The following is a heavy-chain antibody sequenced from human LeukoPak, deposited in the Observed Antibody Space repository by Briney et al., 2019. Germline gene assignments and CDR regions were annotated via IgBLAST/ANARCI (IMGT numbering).Heavy chain of an antibody. V-gene: IGHV4-4*07. CDR2: IYTSGST. CDR3: ASSAPAIVGATGGFDY. J-gene: IGHJ4*02. CDR1: GGSISSYY. Sequence: SETLSLTCTVPGGSISSYYWSWIRQPAGKGLEWIGRIYTSGSTNYNPSLKSRVTMSVDTSKNQFSLKLSSVTAADTAVYYCASSAPAIVGATGGFDYWGQGTLVTVSS. D-gene: IGHD1-26*01.